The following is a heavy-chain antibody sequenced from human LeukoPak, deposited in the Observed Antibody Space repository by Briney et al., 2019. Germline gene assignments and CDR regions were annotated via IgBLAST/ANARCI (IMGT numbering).Heavy chain of an antibody. CDR3: AKDFEWIPLWSGSFGTDV. V-gene: IGHV1-8*01. Sequence: GASVKVSCKVSGYSLSELSTHWVRQATGQGLEWMGWMNPNSGNTGYAQKFQGRVTMTRNTSISTAYMELSSLRSEDTAIYYCAKDFEWIPLWSGSFGTDVWGQGTTVIVSS. J-gene: IGHJ6*02. CDR1: GYSLSELS. CDR2: MNPNSGNT. D-gene: IGHD5-18*01.